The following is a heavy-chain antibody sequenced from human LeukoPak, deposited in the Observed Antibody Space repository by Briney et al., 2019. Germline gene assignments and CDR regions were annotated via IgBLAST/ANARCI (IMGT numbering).Heavy chain of an antibody. CDR3: ARVGYHDTSGAFDY. Sequence: ASVKVSCKASGYTFTGYYMHWVRQAPGQGLECMGWINPNSGGTNYVQKFQGRVTMTRDTSISTAYMELSRLRSDDTAVYYCARVGYHDTSGAFDYWGQGTLVTVSS. CDR2: INPNSGGT. J-gene: IGHJ4*02. CDR1: GYTFTGYY. D-gene: IGHD3-16*02. V-gene: IGHV1-2*02.